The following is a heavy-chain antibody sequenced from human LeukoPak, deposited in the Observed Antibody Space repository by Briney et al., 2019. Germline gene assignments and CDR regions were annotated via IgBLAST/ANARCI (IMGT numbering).Heavy chain of an antibody. CDR1: GYRFPTYG. V-gene: IGHV1-18*01. CDR2: INIGDGNT. D-gene: IGHD3-9*01. J-gene: IGHJ4*02. Sequence: GASVKVSCKASGYRFPTYGIHWVRQAPGQGLEWMGWINIGDGNTEYAQKFHGRVTLTRDTSTSIAYMELRSLTSDDTALYYCGRVYYDILTGFPSYSDYWGQGTLVTVSS. CDR3: GRVYYDILTGFPSYSDY.